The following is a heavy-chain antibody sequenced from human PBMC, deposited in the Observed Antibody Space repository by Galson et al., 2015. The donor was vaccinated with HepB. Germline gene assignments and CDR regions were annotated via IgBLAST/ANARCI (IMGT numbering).Heavy chain of an antibody. CDR3: STEYYAFWSGPYYFDS. J-gene: IGHJ4*02. D-gene: IGHD3-3*01. V-gene: IGHV3-15*01. Sequence: SLRLSCAASGFTFDKAWMSWVRQAPGKGLEWVGHIKSKSDAGTTDYAAPVKGRFTISRDDSKNTLYLQMNSLKTEDTAVYYCSTEYYAFWSGPYYFDSWGQGTLVTVSS. CDR1: GFTFDKAW. CDR2: IKSKSDAGTT.